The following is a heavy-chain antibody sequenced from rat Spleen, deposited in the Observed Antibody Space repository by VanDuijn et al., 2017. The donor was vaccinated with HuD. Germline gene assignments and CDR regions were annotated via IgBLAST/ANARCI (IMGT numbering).Heavy chain of an antibody. Sequence: QVQLKESGPGLMQPSETLSLTCTVSGFSLTSNGVGWVRQPLGKGLVWMGTIWAGGSTNYNLAVQTRRSFSRDNPKSQVLLKMNSRKPEDTGAYYCARLFGVQEPYDVDYWGQGVMVTVSS. D-gene: IGHD4-3*01. CDR3: ARLFGVQEPYDVDY. V-gene: IGHV2-72*01. CDR2: IWAGGST. J-gene: IGHJ2*01. CDR1: GFSLTSNG.